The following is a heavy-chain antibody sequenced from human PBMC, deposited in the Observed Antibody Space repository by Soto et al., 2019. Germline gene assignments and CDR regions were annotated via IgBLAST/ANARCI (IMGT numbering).Heavy chain of an antibody. J-gene: IGHJ6*02. CDR2: INSDGSST. CDR1: GFTFSSYW. V-gene: IGHV3-74*01. CDR3: AGSGSYRYCGMDV. Sequence: EVQLVESGGGLVQPGGSLRLSCAASGFTFSSYWMHWVRQAPGKGLVWVSRINSDGSSTSYADSVKGRFTISRDNAKNTLDLQMNSLRAEDTAVYYCAGSGSYRYCGMDVWGQGTTVTVSS. D-gene: IGHD3-10*01.